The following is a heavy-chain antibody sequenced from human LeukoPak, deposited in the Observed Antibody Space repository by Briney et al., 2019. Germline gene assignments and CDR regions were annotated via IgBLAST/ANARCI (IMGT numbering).Heavy chain of an antibody. J-gene: IGHJ4*02. CDR3: AKKASGSYADY. CDR2: ISSSSSSV. Sequence: PGGSLRLSCAASGFTFSSYRMTRVRQAPGKGLEWVSYISSSSSSVYCADSVKGRFTISRDNAKNTLYLQMNSLRAEDTAVYYCAKKASGSYADYWGQGTLVTVSS. V-gene: IGHV3-48*04. D-gene: IGHD1-26*01. CDR1: GFTFSSYR.